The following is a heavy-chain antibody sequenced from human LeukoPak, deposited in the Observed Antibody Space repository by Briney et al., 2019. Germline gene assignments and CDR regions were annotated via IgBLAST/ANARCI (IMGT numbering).Heavy chain of an antibody. J-gene: IGHJ4*02. CDR2: IRSKAYGGTT. V-gene: IGHV3-49*03. Sequence: GGSLRLSCAASGFTFGDYAMSWFRQAPGKGLEWVGFIRSKAYGGTTEYAASVKGRFTISRDDSKSIAYLQMNSLKTEDTAVYYCTREEAAAGLSPLDYWGQGTLVTVSS. CDR1: GFTFGDYA. D-gene: IGHD6-13*01. CDR3: TREEAAAGLSPLDY.